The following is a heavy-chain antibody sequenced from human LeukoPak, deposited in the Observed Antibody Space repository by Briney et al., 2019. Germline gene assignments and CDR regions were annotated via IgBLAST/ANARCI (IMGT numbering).Heavy chain of an antibody. CDR1: GYTFTSYG. Sequence: ASVKVSCKASGYTFTSYGINWVRQAPGQGLEWMGWISAYNGNTNYAQKLQGRVTMTTDTSTSTAYMELRSLRSDDTAVYYCASQDYDFWSGYYGYYYYMDVWGKGTTVTVSS. CDR3: ASQDYDFWSGYYGYYYYMDV. J-gene: IGHJ6*03. D-gene: IGHD3-3*01. CDR2: ISAYNGNT. V-gene: IGHV1-18*01.